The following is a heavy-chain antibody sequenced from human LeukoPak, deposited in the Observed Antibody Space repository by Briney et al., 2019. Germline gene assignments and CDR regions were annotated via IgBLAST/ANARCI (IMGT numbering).Heavy chain of an antibody. J-gene: IGHJ2*01. CDR2: MNPHSGYT. D-gene: IGHD1-26*01. Sequence: ASVKVSCKASGYTFSCYDINWVRHAPGQGLEWVGRMNPHSGYTALAQKFQGRVTMTRHTSTNTAYMDLSSLRSQDTAVYYCARRIVGADYWHFDHWGRGTLVIVSS. CDR3: ARRIVGADYWHFDH. CDR1: GYTFSCYD. V-gene: IGHV1-8*01.